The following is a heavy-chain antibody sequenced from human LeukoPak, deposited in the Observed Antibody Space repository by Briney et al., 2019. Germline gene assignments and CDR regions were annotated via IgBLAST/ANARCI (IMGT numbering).Heavy chain of an antibody. CDR1: GFTFSSYW. V-gene: IGHV3-21*01. J-gene: IGHJ6*02. D-gene: IGHD6-19*01. CDR3: AVPYSSGWYRDYYGMDV. Sequence: GGSLRLSCAASGFTFSSYWMSWVRQAPGKGLEWVSSISSSSSYIYYADSVKGRFTISRDNAKNSLYLQMNSLRAEDTAVYYCAVPYSSGWYRDYYGMDVWGQGTTVTVSS. CDR2: ISSSSSYI.